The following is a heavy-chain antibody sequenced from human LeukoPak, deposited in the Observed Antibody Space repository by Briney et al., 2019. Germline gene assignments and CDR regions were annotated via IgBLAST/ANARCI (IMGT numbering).Heavy chain of an antibody. D-gene: IGHD1-26*01. Sequence: SETLSLTCTVSGGSISSYYWSWIRQPAGKGLEWIGRIYTSGSTNYNASLKSRVSMSVDTSKNQFSLKLSSVTAADTAVFYCARENSGSYREVDYWGQGTLVTVSS. V-gene: IGHV4-4*07. J-gene: IGHJ4*02. CDR1: GGSISSYY. CDR3: ARENSGSYREVDY. CDR2: IYTSGST.